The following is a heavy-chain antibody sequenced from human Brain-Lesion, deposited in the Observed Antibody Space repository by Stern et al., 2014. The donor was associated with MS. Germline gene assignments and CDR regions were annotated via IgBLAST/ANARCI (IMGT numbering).Heavy chain of an antibody. CDR2: INPKTGGT. D-gene: IGHD3-3*01. Sequence: VQLVESGAEVKKQGASVKGSCKTNGNIITGYYIHWERQAPGQGLEWMAWINPKTGGTKYAQKFQGRVTMSRDTSISTAYVELSSLTSDDTAVYYCARDQRGITIFGVVTDYYYLGMDVWGQGTTVTVSS. V-gene: IGHV1-2*02. CDR3: ARDQRGITIFGVVTDYYYLGMDV. CDR1: GNIITGYY. J-gene: IGHJ6*02.